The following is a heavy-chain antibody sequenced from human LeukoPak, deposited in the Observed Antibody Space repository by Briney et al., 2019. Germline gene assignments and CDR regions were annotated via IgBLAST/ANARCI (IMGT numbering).Heavy chain of an antibody. Sequence: GGSLRLSCAASGFTFSSYGMHWVRQAPGKGLEWVAVISYDGSNKYYADSVKGRFTISRDNSKNTLYLQMNSLRAEDTAEYYCARDSCTSTSCLDSWGQGTLVTVSS. CDR2: ISYDGSNK. V-gene: IGHV3-30*03. CDR1: GFTFSSYG. D-gene: IGHD2-2*01. J-gene: IGHJ4*02. CDR3: ARDSCTSTSCLDS.